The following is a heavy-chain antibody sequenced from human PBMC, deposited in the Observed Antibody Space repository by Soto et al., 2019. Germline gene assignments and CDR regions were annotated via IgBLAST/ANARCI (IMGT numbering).Heavy chain of an antibody. Sequence: QVQLVESGGGVVQPGRSLRLSCAASGFTFSSYGMHWVRQAPGKGLEWVAVISYDGSNKYYADSVKGRFTISRDNSKNTLYLQMNSLRAEDTAVYYCAKSAYYDSRSPFDYWGQGTLVTVSS. V-gene: IGHV3-30*18. J-gene: IGHJ4*02. CDR3: AKSAYYDSRSPFDY. D-gene: IGHD3-22*01. CDR2: ISYDGSNK. CDR1: GFTFSSYG.